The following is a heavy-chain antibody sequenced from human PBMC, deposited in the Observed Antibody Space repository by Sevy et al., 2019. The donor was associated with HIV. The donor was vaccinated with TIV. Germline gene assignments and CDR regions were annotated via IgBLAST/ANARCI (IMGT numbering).Heavy chain of an antibody. V-gene: IGHV3-48*02. Sequence: GGSLRLSCIASGFTFSSYSMNWVRQAPGMGLGWVSFISSSPTVIYYADSVKGRFTPSRDNAENSVYLQMNSLRDEDTAVYYCVRGPGYYFDHWGQGTLVTVSS. CDR1: GFTFSSYS. J-gene: IGHJ4*02. CDR2: ISSSPTVI. D-gene: IGHD5-12*01. CDR3: VRGPGYYFDH.